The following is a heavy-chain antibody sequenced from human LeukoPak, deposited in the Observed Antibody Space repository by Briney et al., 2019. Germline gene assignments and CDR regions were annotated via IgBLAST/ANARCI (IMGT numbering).Heavy chain of an antibody. J-gene: IGHJ4*02. V-gene: IGHV4-61*10. D-gene: IGHD6-19*01. CDR2: IYYSGST. CDR3: ASGIAVAGTNY. Sequence: PSQTLSLTCTVAGGSISSGSYYWSWIRQPAGKGLEWIGYIYYSGSTNYNPSLKSRVTISVDTSKNQFSLKLSSVTAADTAVYYCASGIAVAGTNYWGQGTLVTVSS. CDR1: GGSISSGSYY.